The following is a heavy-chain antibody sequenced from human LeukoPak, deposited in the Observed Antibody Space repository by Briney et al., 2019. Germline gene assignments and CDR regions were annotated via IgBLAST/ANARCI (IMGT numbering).Heavy chain of an antibody. CDR3: ASRLYYDSSGYDHWVLGY. CDR2: INPNTGGT. D-gene: IGHD3-22*01. J-gene: IGHJ4*02. V-gene: IGHV1-2*02. CDR1: GYTFTGYY. Sequence: EASVKVSCKASGYTFTGYYMHWVRQAPGQGLEWMGWINPNTGGTNYAQKFQGRVTMTRDTSISTAYMELSRLRSDDTAVYYCASRLYYDSSGYDHWVLGYWGQGTLVTVSS.